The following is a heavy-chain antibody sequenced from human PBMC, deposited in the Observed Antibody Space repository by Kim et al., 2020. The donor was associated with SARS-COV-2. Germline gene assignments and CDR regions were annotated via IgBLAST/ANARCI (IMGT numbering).Heavy chain of an antibody. D-gene: IGHD2-8*01. CDR2: ISYDGSNK. CDR3: AKDHVLRGSVYYYMDV. CDR1: GFTFSSYG. Sequence: GGSLRLSCAASGFTFSSYGMHWVRQAPGKGLEWVAVISYDGSNKYYADSVKGRFTISRDNSKNTLYLQMNSLRAEDTAVYYCAKDHVLRGSVYYYMDVWG. J-gene: IGHJ6*03. V-gene: IGHV3-30*18.